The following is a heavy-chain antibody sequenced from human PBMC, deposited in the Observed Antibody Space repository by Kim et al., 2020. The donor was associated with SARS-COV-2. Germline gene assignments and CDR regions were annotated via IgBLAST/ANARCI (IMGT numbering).Heavy chain of an antibody. CDR2: INTNTGNP. D-gene: IGHD3-3*01. CDR1: GYTFTSYA. V-gene: IGHV7-4-1*02. Sequence: ASVKVSCKASGYTFTSYAMNWVRQAPGQGLEWMGWINTNTGNPTYAQGFTGRFVFSLDTSVSTAYLQISSLKAEDTAVYYCAFGSYDFWSGYYYMDVWGKGTMVTVSS. J-gene: IGHJ6*03. CDR3: AFGSYDFWSGYYYMDV.